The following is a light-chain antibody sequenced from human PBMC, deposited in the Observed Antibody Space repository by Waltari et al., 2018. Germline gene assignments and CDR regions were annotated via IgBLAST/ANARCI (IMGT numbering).Light chain of an antibody. Sequence: EIVLTQSPGTLSLSPGERATLSCRASQSVSSSYLAWYQQKPGQAPRLLIYGASSRATDIPDRFSGSGSGTDFTLTISRLEPEDFAVYYCQQYGSYRRTFGQGTKVEIK. CDR2: GAS. V-gene: IGKV3-20*01. CDR1: QSVSSSY. CDR3: QQYGSYRRT. J-gene: IGKJ1*01.